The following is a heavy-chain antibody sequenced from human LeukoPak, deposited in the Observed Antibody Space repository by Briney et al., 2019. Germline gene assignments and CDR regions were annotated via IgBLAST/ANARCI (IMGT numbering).Heavy chain of an antibody. CDR3: ARDRWLLDY. V-gene: IGHV3-74*01. CDR1: GFTFSNYW. J-gene: IGHJ4*02. Sequence: GGSLRLSCAASGFTFSNYWMHWVRQAPGKGLVWVSHINADGTSTTYADSVKGRFTISRDNAKNTLYLQMNSLRAEVTAVYYCARDRWLLDYWGQGTPVTVSS. CDR2: INADGTST. D-gene: IGHD4-23*01.